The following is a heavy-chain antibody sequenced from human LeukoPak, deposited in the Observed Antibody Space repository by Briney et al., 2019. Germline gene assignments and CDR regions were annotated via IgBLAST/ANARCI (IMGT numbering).Heavy chain of an antibody. CDR1: GFTFSSYA. V-gene: IGHV3-23*01. CDR2: ISGSGGST. J-gene: IGHJ4*02. CDR3: AKDLYYDFWSGYPGGY. D-gene: IGHD3-3*01. Sequence: PGGSLRLSCAASGFTFSSYAMSWVRQAPGKGLEWVSAISGSGGSTYYADSVKGRFTISRDNSKNTLYLQMNSLRAEDTAVYYCAKDLYYDFWSGYPGGYWGQGILVTVSS.